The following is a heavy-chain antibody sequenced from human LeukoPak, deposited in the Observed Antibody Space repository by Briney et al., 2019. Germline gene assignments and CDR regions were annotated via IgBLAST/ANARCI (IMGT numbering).Heavy chain of an antibody. CDR2: ISGSGGST. D-gene: IGHD3-10*01. CDR3: AKKSGLARGFDY. Sequence: RPGGSLSLSCAASGFTFSSYAMSWVRQAPGKGLEWVSAISGSGGSTYYADSVKGRFTISRDNSKNTLYLQMNSLRAEDTAVYYCAKKSGLARGFDYWGQGTLVTVSS. CDR1: GFTFSSYA. J-gene: IGHJ4*02. V-gene: IGHV3-23*01.